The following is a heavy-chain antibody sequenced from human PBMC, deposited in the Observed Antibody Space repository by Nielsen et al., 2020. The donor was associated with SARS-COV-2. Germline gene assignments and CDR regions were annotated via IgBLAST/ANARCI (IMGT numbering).Heavy chain of an antibody. CDR2: IYHNGKT. CDR3: AGGFYDSRGYNLVY. V-gene: IGHV4-4*02. CDR1: GDSIITNYW. Sequence: SETLSLTCAVSGDSIITNYWWRWVRQSPGKGLEWIGEIYHNGKTNYNPSLNSRVTISVDRSKNQFSLELRSVTAADTAVYYCAGGFYDSRGYNLVYWGQGTLVTVSS. D-gene: IGHD3-22*01. J-gene: IGHJ4*02.